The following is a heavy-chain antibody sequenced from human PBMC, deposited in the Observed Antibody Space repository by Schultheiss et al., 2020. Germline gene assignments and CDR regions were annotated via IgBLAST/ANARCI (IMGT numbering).Heavy chain of an antibody. CDR3: ARAFKLGYFSGGSCHGWFDP. Sequence: ASVKVSCKASGYTFTGYYMHWVRQAPGQGLEWMGWINPNSGGTNYAQKFQGWVTMTRDTSISTAYMELSRLRSDDTAVYYCARAFKLGYFSGGSCHGWFDPWGQGTLVTVSS. D-gene: IGHD2-15*01. V-gene: IGHV1-2*04. J-gene: IGHJ5*02. CDR2: INPNSGGT. CDR1: GYTFTGYY.